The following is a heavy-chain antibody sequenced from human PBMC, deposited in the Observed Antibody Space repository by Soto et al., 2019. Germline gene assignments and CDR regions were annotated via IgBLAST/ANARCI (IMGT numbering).Heavy chain of an antibody. CDR2: ISGSGGST. J-gene: IGHJ4*02. D-gene: IGHD2-2*01. CDR3: AKDRTVVGPTDY. V-gene: IGHV3-23*01. Sequence: GESLRLSCAASGFTFSSYAMSWVRQAPGKGLEWVSAISGSGGSTYYADSVKGRFTISRDNSKKTLYLQMNSLRAEDTAVYYCAKDRTVVGPTDYWGQGTLVTVSS. CDR1: GFTFSSYA.